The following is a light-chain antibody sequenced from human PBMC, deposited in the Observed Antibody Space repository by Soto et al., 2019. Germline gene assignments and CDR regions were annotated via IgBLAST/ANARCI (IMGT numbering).Light chain of an antibody. CDR3: LQYAFSPHT. J-gene: IGKJ2*01. Sequence: EIVLTQSPGTLPLSPGERATLSCRASQTVGNNYLAWFQQKPGRAPTLLVYNPSTRATGIPDRFSGSGSGTDFTLTISRLEPEDFAVYYCLQYAFSPHTFGQGTRLDIK. V-gene: IGKV3-20*01. CDR1: QTVGNNY. CDR2: NPS.